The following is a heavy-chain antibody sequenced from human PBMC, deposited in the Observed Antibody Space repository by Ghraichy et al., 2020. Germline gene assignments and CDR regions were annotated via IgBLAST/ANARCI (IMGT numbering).Heavy chain of an antibody. D-gene: IGHD6-13*01. Sequence: GDSLNISCVVSGLTFKNYAMSWVRQAPGKGLQWVSAVSGSGSGTYYGDSVRGRFTISRDNSQNTLFLQMNSLRAEDTAVYYCAKCSEYSTSWPLDYWGQGALVTVSS. J-gene: IGHJ4*02. V-gene: IGHV3-23*01. CDR3: AKCSEYSTSWPLDY. CDR2: VSGSGSGT. CDR1: GLTFKNYA.